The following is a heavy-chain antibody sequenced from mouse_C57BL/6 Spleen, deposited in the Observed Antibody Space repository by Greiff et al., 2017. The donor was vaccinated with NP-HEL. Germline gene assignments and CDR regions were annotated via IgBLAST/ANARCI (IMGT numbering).Heavy chain of an antibody. CDR1: GFSLSTSGMG. V-gene: IGHV8-12*01. D-gene: IGHD1-1*01. CDR2: IYWDDDK. CDR3: ARRVDDGSSHYYAMDY. Sequence: QVQLKESGPGILQSSQTLSLTCSFSGFSLSTSGMGVSWIRQPSGKGLEWLAHIYWDDDKRYNPSLKSRLTISKDTSRNQVFLKITMVDTADTATDYCARRVDDGSSHYYAMDYWGQGTSVTVSS. J-gene: IGHJ4*01.